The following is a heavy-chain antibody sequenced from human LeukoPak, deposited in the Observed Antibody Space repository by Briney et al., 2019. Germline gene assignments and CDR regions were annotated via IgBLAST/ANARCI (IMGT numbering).Heavy chain of an antibody. Sequence: ASVKVSCKASGYTFIGYSISWVRQAPGHGLEWIGWITPYNGNTNYVQNFQGRVTMTTDTSTSTAYMELRSLRSDDTAVYYCAREYGGNPGLFGYWGQGTLVTVSS. CDR2: ITPYNGNT. V-gene: IGHV1-18*01. CDR1: GYTFIGYS. D-gene: IGHD4-23*01. J-gene: IGHJ4*02. CDR3: AREYGGNPGLFGY.